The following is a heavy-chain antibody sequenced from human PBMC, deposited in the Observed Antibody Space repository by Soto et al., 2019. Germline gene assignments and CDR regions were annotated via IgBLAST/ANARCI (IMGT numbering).Heavy chain of an antibody. CDR2: INHSGST. V-gene: IGHV4-34*01. CDR3: ARDKLTGLSDY. CDR1: GGSFSGYY. J-gene: IGHJ4*02. Sequence: SETLSITCAVXGGSFSGYYWTWICQPPGTGLEWIGEINHSGSTNYNPSLKSRVTISVDTSKNQFSLKLTSVTAADTAVYYCARDKLTGLSDYWGQGPLVTLSS. D-gene: IGHD2-8*02.